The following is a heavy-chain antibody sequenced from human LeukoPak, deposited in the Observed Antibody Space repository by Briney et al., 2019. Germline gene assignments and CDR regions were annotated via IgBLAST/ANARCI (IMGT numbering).Heavy chain of an antibody. CDR1: GYTFRRNG. CDR3: ATDRNCGGGCSNWFDP. J-gene: IGHJ5*02. V-gene: IGHV3-30*02. Sequence: GGSLTLSCVASGYTFRRNGLHWVRQAPGKGLEWVAFIPYDGYKKSYLDSVKGRFTISRDNSTDAVYPQMSSLRAEETALYYCATDRNCGGGCSNWFDPWGQGTLVSVSS. D-gene: IGHD2-21*02. CDR2: IPYDGYKK.